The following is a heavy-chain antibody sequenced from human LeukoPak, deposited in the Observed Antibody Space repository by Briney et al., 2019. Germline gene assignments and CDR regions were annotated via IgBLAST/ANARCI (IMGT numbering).Heavy chain of an antibody. CDR3: VRDYCSGVTCYSGY. J-gene: IGHJ4*02. D-gene: IGHD2-15*01. Sequence: GGSLRLSCAASGFTFSSYWMSWVRQAPGKGLEWMANIKQDGSEKYYVDSVKGRFTIPRDNAKNSVYLQMNSLRAEDTAVYYCVRDYCSGVTCYSGYWGQGTLVTVSS. V-gene: IGHV3-7*05. CDR1: GFTFSSYW. CDR2: IKQDGSEK.